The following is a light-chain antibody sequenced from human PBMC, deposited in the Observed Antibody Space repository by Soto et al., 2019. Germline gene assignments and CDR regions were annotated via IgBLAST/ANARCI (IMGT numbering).Light chain of an antibody. CDR2: DAS. V-gene: IGKV3-11*01. J-gene: IGKJ5*01. CDR1: QSVKTF. Sequence: ESVFTQSPGTLSVSPGERAARSCRGSQSVKTFLVWYQQRPGQAPRLLIYDASHRAAGIPARFSGSGFGTDFTLTISSLEPEDAAVYYCQQRSNWPPITFGQGTRLEIK. CDR3: QQRSNWPPIT.